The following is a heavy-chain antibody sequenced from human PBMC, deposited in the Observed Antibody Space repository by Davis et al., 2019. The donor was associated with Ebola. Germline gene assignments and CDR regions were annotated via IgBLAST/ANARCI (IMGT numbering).Heavy chain of an antibody. CDR3: ARGISTYYDFWSGYLDY. Sequence: GGSLRLSCAASGFTFSSYGMHWVRQAPGKGLEWVAVIWYDGSNKYYADSVKGRFTISRDNSKNTLYLQMNSLRAEDTAVYYCARGISTYYDFWSGYLDYWGQGTLVTVSS. CDR1: GFTFSSYG. CDR2: IWYDGSNK. D-gene: IGHD3-3*01. V-gene: IGHV3-33*01. J-gene: IGHJ4*02.